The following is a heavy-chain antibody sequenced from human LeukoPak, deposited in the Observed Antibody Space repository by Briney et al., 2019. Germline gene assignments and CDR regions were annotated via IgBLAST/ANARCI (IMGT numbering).Heavy chain of an antibody. D-gene: IGHD3-16*01. CDR2: IKQDGSEK. J-gene: IGHJ4*02. CDR3: ARVSGYESFDY. CDR1: GFTFSSYW. V-gene: IGHV3-7*01. Sequence: TGGSLRLSCAASGFTFSSYWMSWVRQAPGKGLEWVANIKQDGSEKYYVDSVKGRFTISRDNAKNSLYVQMNSLSAEDTAVYYCARVSGYESFDYWGQGTLVTVSS.